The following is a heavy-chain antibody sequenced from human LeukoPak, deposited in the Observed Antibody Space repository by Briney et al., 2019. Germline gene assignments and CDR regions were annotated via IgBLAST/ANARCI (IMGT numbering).Heavy chain of an antibody. CDR2: ISGSGGST. V-gene: IGHV3-23*01. CDR3: ARGHEDTAMAHDAFDI. CDR1: GFTFSSYA. D-gene: IGHD5-18*01. J-gene: IGHJ3*02. Sequence: GGSLRLSCAASGFTFSSYAMSWVRQAPGKGLEWVSAISGSGGSTYYADSVKGRFTISRDNSKNTLYLQMNSLRAEDTAVYYCARGHEDTAMAHDAFDIWGQGTMVTVSS.